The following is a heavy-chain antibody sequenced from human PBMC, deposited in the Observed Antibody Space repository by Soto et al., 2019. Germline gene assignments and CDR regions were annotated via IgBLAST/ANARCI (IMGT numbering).Heavy chain of an antibody. CDR1: GGSISSSNW. CDR2: IYHSGST. J-gene: IGHJ3*02. D-gene: IGHD3-22*01. Sequence: SETLSLTCAVSGGSISSSNWWSWARQPPGKGLEWIGEIYHSGSTNYNPSLKSRVTISVDKSKNQFSLKLSSVTAADTAVYYCAREDDSSGYYGGAFDIWGQGTMVTVSS. CDR3: AREDDSSGYYGGAFDI. V-gene: IGHV4-4*02.